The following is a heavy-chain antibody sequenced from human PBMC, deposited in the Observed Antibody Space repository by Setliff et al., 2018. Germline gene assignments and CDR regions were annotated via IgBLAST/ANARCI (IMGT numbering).Heavy chain of an antibody. V-gene: IGHV3-30-3*01. CDR1: GFTFSSYA. CDR3: ARKSGHSSGWIDY. CDR2: ISYDGSNK. D-gene: IGHD6-19*01. Sequence: GGSLRLSCAASGFTFSSYAMHWVRQAPGKGLEWVAVISYDGSNKYYADSGKGRFTISRDNSKNTLYLQMNSLRAEDTAVYYCARKSGHSSGWIDYWGQGTLVTVSS. J-gene: IGHJ4*02.